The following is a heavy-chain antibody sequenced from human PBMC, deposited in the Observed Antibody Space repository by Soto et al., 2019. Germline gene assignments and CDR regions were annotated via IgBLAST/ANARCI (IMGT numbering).Heavy chain of an antibody. CDR3: AREGGNTFPNYFDY. D-gene: IGHD3-16*01. V-gene: IGHV1-69*12. J-gene: IGHJ4*02. CDR2: IIPIFGTA. Sequence: QVQLVQSGAEVKKPGSSVKVSCKTSGDTFSTYGINWVRQAPGQGREWMGWIIPIFGTANYAPKFQGRVTITADESTSTAYMELSSLRYEDTAVYYCAREGGNTFPNYFDYWGRGTLVTVSS. CDR1: GDTFSTYG.